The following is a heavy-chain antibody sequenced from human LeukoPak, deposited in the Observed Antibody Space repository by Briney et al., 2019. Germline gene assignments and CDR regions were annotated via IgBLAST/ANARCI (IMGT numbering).Heavy chain of an antibody. J-gene: IGHJ4*02. CDR3: ARWGTSGYREFDY. CDR2: IKQDGSDK. V-gene: IGHV3-7*04. CDR1: GFTFSNYW. Sequence: PGGSLRLSCAASGFTFSNYWMSWVRQAPGEGLEWVANIKQDGSDKYYVDSVKGRFTISRDNAKNSLYLQMNSLRAEDTAVYYCARWGTSGYREFDYWGQGTLVTVSS. D-gene: IGHD3-22*01.